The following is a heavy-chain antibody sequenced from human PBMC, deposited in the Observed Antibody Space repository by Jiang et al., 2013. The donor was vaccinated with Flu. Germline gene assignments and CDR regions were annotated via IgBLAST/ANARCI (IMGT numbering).Heavy chain of an antibody. D-gene: IGHD4-17*01. J-gene: IGHJ4*02. CDR1: GGSISSSSYY. V-gene: IGHV4-39*01. CDR2: IYYSGST. Sequence: SLTCTVSGGSISSSSYYWGWIRQPPGKGLEWIGSIYYSGSTYYNPSLKSRVTISVDTSKNQFSLKLSSVTAADTAVYYCARQGTTVTIGGQGTLVTVSS. CDR3: ARQGTTVTI.